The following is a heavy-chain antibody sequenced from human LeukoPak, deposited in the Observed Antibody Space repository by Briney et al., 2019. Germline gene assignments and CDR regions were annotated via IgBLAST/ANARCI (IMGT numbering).Heavy chain of an antibody. CDR1: GYSLTNFY. J-gene: IGHJ6*03. D-gene: IGHD4-23*01. CDR3: ARGVRRSAVKLRRSGNYYMDV. Sequence: ASVKVSCTASGYSLTNFYLYWLRQAPGQGPQWMGWINPNSGDTNYAQKYEGRVSMTRDTSISTAYMELSGLSSDDTAVYYCARGVRRSAVKLRRSGNYYMDVWGKGTTVIVSS. CDR2: INPNSGDT. V-gene: IGHV1-2*02.